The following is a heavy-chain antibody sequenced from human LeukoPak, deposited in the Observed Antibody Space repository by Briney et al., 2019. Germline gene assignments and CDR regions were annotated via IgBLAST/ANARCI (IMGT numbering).Heavy chain of an antibody. CDR2: INAYNGNT. Sequence: ASVKVSCKASGYTFTSYGISWVRQAPGQGLEWMGCINAYNGNTNYAQKLQGRVTMTTDTSTSTAYMELRSLRADDTAVYYCARDVPVEMATIAAFDIWGQGRIVTDSS. J-gene: IGHJ3*02. CDR3: ARDVPVEMATIAAFDI. D-gene: IGHD5-24*01. CDR1: GYTFTSYG. V-gene: IGHV1-18*01.